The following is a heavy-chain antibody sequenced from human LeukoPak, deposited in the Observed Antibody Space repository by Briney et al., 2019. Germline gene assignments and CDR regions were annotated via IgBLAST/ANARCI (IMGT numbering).Heavy chain of an antibody. CDR1: GFTFDDYA. CDR2: ISWNSGSI. Sequence: GGSLRLSCAASGFTFDDYAMHWVRQAPGKGLEWVSGISWNSGSIGYADSVKGRFTISRDNAKKSLYLQMNSLRAEDTALYYCAKDIAAAAGLDYWGQGTLVTVSS. J-gene: IGHJ4*02. D-gene: IGHD6-13*01. CDR3: AKDIAAAAGLDY. V-gene: IGHV3-9*01.